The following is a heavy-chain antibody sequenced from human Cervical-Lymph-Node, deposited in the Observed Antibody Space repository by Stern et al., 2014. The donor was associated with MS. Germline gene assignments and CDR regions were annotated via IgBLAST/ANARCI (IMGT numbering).Heavy chain of an antibody. CDR2: IRGKAKNYAT. Sequence: EVQLVESGGGLVQPGGSLKLSCEVSGLSFRDAAVHWVRQASGKGLEWVGRIRGKAKNYATSYSASVKGRFILSRTDSQNTAFLLMNSLKREDTAVYYCSLASAIWGQGTAVTVSS. CDR1: GLSFRDAA. CDR3: SLASAI. J-gene: IGHJ6*02. V-gene: IGHV3-73*02.